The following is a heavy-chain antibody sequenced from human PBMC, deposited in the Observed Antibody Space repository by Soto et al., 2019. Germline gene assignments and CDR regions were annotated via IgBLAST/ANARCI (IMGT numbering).Heavy chain of an antibody. D-gene: IGHD3-10*01. V-gene: IGHV4-59*01. Sequence: ETLSLTCTVSGGSISSYYWSWIRQPPGKGLEWIGYIYYSGSTNYNPSLKSRVTISVDTSKNQFSLKLSSVTAADTAVYYCARTYYYGSGSLYYFDYWGQGTLVTVSS. CDR2: IYYSGST. J-gene: IGHJ4*02. CDR1: GGSISSYY. CDR3: ARTYYYGSGSLYYFDY.